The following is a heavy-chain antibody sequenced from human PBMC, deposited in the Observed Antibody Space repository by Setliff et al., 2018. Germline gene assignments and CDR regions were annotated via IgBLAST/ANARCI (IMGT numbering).Heavy chain of an antibody. CDR1: GYTFTSYA. D-gene: IGHD3-10*01. CDR3: AGGQPLVRKYYYYMDV. V-gene: IGHV1-3*03. J-gene: IGHJ6*03. CDR2: INAGNGNT. Sequence: ASVKVSCKASGYTFTSYAMHWVRQAPGQRLEWMGWINAGNGNTKYSQEFQGRVTITRDTSASTAYMELSSLRSEDMAVYYCAGGQPLVRKYYYYMDVWGKGTTVTVSS.